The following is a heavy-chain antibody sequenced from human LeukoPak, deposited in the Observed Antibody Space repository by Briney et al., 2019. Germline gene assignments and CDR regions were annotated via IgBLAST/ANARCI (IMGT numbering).Heavy chain of an antibody. J-gene: IGHJ6*02. D-gene: IGHD3-3*01. V-gene: IGHV4-39*01. CDR2: IYYSGST. CDR3: AGPRPPITIFGVVIVPGSGMDV. Sequence: PSETLSLTCTVSGGSISSSSYYWGWIRQPPGKGLEWIGSIYYSGSTYYNPSLKSRVTISVDTSKNQFSLKLSSVTAADTAVYYCAGPRPPITIFGVVIVPGSGMDVWGQGTTVTVSS. CDR1: GGSISSSSYY.